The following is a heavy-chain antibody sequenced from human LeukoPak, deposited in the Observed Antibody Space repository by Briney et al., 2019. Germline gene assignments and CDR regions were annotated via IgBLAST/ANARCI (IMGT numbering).Heavy chain of an antibody. CDR1: GYTFTGYY. CDR3: ASGPLGFNWNEPTELDY. Sequence: ASVKVSCKASGYTFTGYYMHWVRQAPGQGLEWMGWINPNSGGTNYAQKFQGRVTMTRDTSISTAYMELSRLRSDDTAVYYCASGPLGFNWNEPTELDYWSQGTLVTVSS. J-gene: IGHJ4*02. D-gene: IGHD1-20*01. V-gene: IGHV1-2*02. CDR2: INPNSGGT.